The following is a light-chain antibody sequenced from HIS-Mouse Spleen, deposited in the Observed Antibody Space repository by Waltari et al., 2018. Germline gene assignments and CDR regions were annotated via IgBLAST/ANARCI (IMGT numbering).Light chain of an antibody. CDR2: DVR. CDR3: CSYAGSYTGV. Sequence: QSALTQPRSVSGSPGQSVTISCTGTSSDVGGYNYASGYQHHPGKAPNHMIYDVRKRPSGVPDRFSGSKSGNTASLTISGLQAEDEADYYCCSYAGSYTGVFGTGTKVTVL. CDR1: SSDVGGYNY. J-gene: IGLJ1*01. V-gene: IGLV2-11*01.